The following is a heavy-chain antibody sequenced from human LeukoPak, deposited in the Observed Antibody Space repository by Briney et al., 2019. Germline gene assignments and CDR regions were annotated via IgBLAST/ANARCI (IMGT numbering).Heavy chain of an antibody. CDR2: ISYDGSNK. J-gene: IGHJ4*02. Sequence: PGGSLRLSCAASGFTFSSYGMHWVRQAPGKGLEWVAVISYDGSNKYYADSVKGRFTIPRDNSKNTLYLQMNSLRAEDTAVYYCAKVAPYSSGWYYFDYWGQGTLVTVSS. CDR3: AKVAPYSSGWYYFDY. CDR1: GFTFSSYG. D-gene: IGHD6-19*01. V-gene: IGHV3-30*18.